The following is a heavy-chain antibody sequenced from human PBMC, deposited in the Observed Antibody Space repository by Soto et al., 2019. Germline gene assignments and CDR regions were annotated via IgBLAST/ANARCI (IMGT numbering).Heavy chain of an antibody. V-gene: IGHV1-18*01. Sequence: QVQLIQSGAELKKPGASVKVSCETSGYTFTNFGVSWVRQAPGQGPEWMGGISAYNGATEHAQKVQGRITITTNTSTSTGYMELRSLTSDDTAVYYCAQDGGGSSGYGIDYWGQGTLVT. CDR1: GYTFTNFG. J-gene: IGHJ4*02. D-gene: IGHD5-12*01. CDR3: AQDGGGSSGYGIDY. CDR2: ISAYNGAT.